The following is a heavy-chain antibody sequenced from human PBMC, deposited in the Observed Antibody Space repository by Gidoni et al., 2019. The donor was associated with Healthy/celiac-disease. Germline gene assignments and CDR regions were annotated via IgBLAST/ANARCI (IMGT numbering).Heavy chain of an antibody. J-gene: IGHJ4*02. CDR2: ISDDGSNK. D-gene: IGHD3-22*01. CDR3: AKDTSDRGYSTKGTLSY. V-gene: IGHV3-30*18. CDR1: GFLFSSYG. Sequence: VQLAESGGGVAQPGRSLRLSCAASGFLFSSYGLHWVRQAPGKWLEWVAAISDDGSNKYYADSVKGRFSISRDNSQSTLYLQMNSLRAEDTAVYYCAKDTSDRGYSTKGTLSYWGQGTLVTVSS.